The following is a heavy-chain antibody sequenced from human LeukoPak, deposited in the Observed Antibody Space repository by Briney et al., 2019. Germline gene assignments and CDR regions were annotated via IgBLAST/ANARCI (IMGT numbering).Heavy chain of an antibody. CDR2: TNPNSGNT. CDR1: GYTFSTYD. J-gene: IGHJ4*02. Sequence: ASVKVSCKASGYTFSTYDINWVRQAAGQGLEWMAWTNPNSGNTGYAQKFKGRVTLTRDTSISTAYMELSSLRSEDTAVYYCARGGAQGMWPDYWGQGTLVTVSS. D-gene: IGHD2-21*01. CDR3: ARGGAQGMWPDY. V-gene: IGHV1-8*01.